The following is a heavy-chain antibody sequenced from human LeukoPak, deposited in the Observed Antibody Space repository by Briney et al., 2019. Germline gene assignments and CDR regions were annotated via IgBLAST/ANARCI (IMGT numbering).Heavy chain of an antibody. Sequence: GGSLRLSCTASGFTFGDYAVSWFRQAPGKGLEWVAFIRYDESDKYYADSVKGRFTISRDNSKNTLTLQMNSLKTEDTSIYFCAKGAWAADGPMGNNFASWGQGTLVTVSS. J-gene: IGHJ4*02. CDR1: GFTFGDYA. D-gene: IGHD6-13*01. CDR2: IRYDESDK. CDR3: AKGAWAADGPMGNNFAS. V-gene: IGHV3-30*02.